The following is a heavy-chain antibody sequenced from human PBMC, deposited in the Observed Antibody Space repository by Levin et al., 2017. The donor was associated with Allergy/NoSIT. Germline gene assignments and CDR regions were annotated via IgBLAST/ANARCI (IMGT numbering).Heavy chain of an antibody. D-gene: IGHD3-16*01. J-gene: IGHJ4*02. CDR2: ISHSGTT. Sequence: PSETLSLTCTVSSDSIFSSTYYWGWIRQPPGKGLEWIASISHSGTTYFNPSLRSRVTMSVDTSRNQFSLRLRSVTAADTAVYYCSREGSLRGDPFDYWGQGTLVTVSS. CDR3: SREGSLRGDPFDY. CDR1: SDSIFSSTYY. V-gene: IGHV4-39*02.